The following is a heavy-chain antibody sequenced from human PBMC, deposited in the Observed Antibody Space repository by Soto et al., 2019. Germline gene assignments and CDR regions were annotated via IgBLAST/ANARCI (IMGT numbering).Heavy chain of an antibody. CDR1: GGSITCPY. D-gene: IGHD3-16*02. V-gene: IGHV4-59*11. J-gene: IGHJ4*02. CDR3: ARGGDGHTTSFFDY. Sequence: QVQLQESGPGLVKSSETLSLTCTVSGGSITCPYWSWIRQPPGKGLEWIGFIQYTGSTNYNPSLKSRATTSLDTSKNQFSLRLISVTAADTAVYYCARGGDGHTTSFFDYWGQGTLVTVSS. CDR2: IQYTGST.